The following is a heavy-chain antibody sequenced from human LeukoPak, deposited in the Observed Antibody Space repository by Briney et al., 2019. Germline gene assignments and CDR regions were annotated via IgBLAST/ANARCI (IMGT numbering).Heavy chain of an antibody. J-gene: IGHJ4*02. CDR1: GDSISSYH. Sequence: PSGTLSLTCTVSGDSISSYHRTWIRQPPGRRLEWIGHVYYDGGTNYNPYPMSRVTTPLEKTNKNSSLKLSSTPAADTAIYYFATYTRHCSRGTCYSIDYWGQGTLVTVSS. CDR2: VYYDGGT. V-gene: IGHV4-59*08. D-gene: IGHD2-15*01. CDR3: ATYTRHCSRGTCYSIDY.